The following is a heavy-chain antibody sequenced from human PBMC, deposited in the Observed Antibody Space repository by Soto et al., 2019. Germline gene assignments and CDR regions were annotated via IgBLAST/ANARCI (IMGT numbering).Heavy chain of an antibody. V-gene: IGHV1-58*01. Sequence: SAKVSCENCGFTISNSALRWVRQYRGQRLEWMGWIVVGSGHPNLAQKFQDRVTLTRDMSTGTAYMELSSLRSEDTAVYYCAADVIAVAGDFDHWGQGTQVTVSS. CDR2: IVVGSGHP. J-gene: IGHJ4*02. D-gene: IGHD6-19*01. CDR3: AADVIAVAGDFDH. CDR1: GFTISNSA.